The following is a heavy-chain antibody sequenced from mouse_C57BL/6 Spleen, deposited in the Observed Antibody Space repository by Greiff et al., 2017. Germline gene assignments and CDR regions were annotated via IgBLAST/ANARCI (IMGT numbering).Heavy chain of an antibody. J-gene: IGHJ3*01. CDR3: AREEGYYYGSSWAWLAY. CDR1: GYTFTSYW. V-gene: IGHV1-55*01. D-gene: IGHD1-1*01. Sequence: QVQLQQPGAELVKPGASVKMSCKASGYTFTSYWITWVKQRPGQGLEWIGDIYPGSGSTNYNEKFKSKATLTVDTSSSTAYMQLSSLTSEDSAVYYCAREEGYYYGSSWAWLAYWGQGTLVTVSA. CDR2: IYPGSGST.